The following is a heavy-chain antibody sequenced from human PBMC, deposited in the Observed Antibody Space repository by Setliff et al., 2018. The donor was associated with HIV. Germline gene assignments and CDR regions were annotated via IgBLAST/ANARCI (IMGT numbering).Heavy chain of an antibody. CDR1: GYNFTNYY. V-gene: IGHV1-46*01. Sequence: ASVKVSCKASGYNFTNYYIHWVRQAPGQGLEWMGLINPSGGRTSYAQKFQGRLTMTRDTSRSTVYRELISLRSEDTAVYYCARCYYDSSGPTDAFDIWGQGTVVTVSS. D-gene: IGHD3-22*01. J-gene: IGHJ3*02. CDR3: ARCYYDSSGPTDAFDI. CDR2: INPSGGRT.